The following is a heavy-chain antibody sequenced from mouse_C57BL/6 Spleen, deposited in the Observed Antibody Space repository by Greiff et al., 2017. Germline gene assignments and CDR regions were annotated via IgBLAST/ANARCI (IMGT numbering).Heavy chain of an antibody. D-gene: IGHD4-1*01. CDR1: GYTFTSYW. V-gene: IGHV1-50*01. CDR3: ARVKNWNFDY. CDR2: IDPSDSYT. Sequence: QVQLQQPGAELVKPGASVKLSCKASGYTFTSYWMQWVKQRPGQGLEWIGEIDPSDSYTNYNQKFKGKATLTVDTSSSTAYMQLSSLTSEDSAVYYCARVKNWNFDYWGQGTTLTVSS. J-gene: IGHJ2*01.